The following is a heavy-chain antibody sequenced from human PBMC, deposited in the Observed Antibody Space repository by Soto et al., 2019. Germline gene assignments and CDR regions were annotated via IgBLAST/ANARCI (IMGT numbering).Heavy chain of an antibody. CDR3: ARDYYDFWSGYYTSGTAFDI. D-gene: IGHD3-3*01. V-gene: IGHV3-48*04. CDR2: ISSSSSTI. J-gene: IGHJ3*02. Sequence: GGSLRLSCAASGFTFSSYSMNWVRQAPGKGLEWVSYISSSSSTIYYADSVKGQFTISRDNAKNSLYLQMNSLRAEDTAVYYCARDYYDFWSGYYTSGTAFDIWGQGTMVTVSS. CDR1: GFTFSSYS.